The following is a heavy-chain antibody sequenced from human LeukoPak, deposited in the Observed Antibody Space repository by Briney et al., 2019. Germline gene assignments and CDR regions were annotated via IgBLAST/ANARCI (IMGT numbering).Heavy chain of an antibody. J-gene: IGHJ6*03. CDR2: ISGSGGST. CDR1: GFTFSSYA. CDR3: AKGTGYSSGWDYYYYYMDV. V-gene: IGHV3-23*01. Sequence: GGSLRLSCAASGFTFSSYAMSWVRQAPGKGLEWASAISGSGGSTYYADSVKGRFTISRDNSKNTLYLQMNSLRAEDAAVYYCAKGTGYSSGWDYYYYYMDVWGKGTTVTVSS. D-gene: IGHD6-19*01.